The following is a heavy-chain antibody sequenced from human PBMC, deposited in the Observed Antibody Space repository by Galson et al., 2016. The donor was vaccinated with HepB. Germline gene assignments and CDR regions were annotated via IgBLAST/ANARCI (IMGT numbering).Heavy chain of an antibody. CDR3: ARIGYYGSGRPFDH. V-gene: IGHV2-70*01. Sequence: PALVKPTQTLTLTCAFSGFSLKTTGTCVGWIRQPPGKALEWLALIDREEETYYTASLKTRLTISRDTSENQVALTMTNMDPVDTATYYCARIGYYGSGRPFDHWGQGTLVTVSS. D-gene: IGHD3-10*01. CDR2: IDREEET. CDR1: GFSLKTTGTC. J-gene: IGHJ4*02.